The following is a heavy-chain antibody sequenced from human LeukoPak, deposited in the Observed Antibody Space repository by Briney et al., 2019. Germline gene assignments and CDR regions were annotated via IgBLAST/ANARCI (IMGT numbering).Heavy chain of an antibody. CDR2: IIPIFGTA. Sequence: GASVKVSCKAPGGTFSSYAISWVRQAPGQGLEWMGGIIPIFGTANYAQKFQGRVTITADESTSTAYMELSSLRSEDTAVYYCARSRDVVVPAALPYYYYYYGMDVWGKGTTVTVSS. J-gene: IGHJ6*04. V-gene: IGHV1-69*13. D-gene: IGHD2-2*01. CDR3: ARSRDVVVPAALPYYYYYYGMDV. CDR1: GGTFSSYA.